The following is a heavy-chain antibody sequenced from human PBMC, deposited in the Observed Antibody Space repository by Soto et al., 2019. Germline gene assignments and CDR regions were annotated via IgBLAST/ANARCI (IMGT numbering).Heavy chain of an antibody. CDR2: IYYSGST. D-gene: IGHD3-10*01. CDR3: ARDRDYYGSGSYLGNYYYYYGMDV. J-gene: IGHJ6*02. CDR1: GGSISSGGYC. Sequence: PSETLSLTCTVSGGSISSGGYCWSWIRQHPGKGLEWIGYIYYSGSTYYNPSLKSRVTISVDTSKNQFSLKLSSVTAADTAVYYCARDRDYYGSGSYLGNYYYYYGMDVWGQGTTVTVSS. V-gene: IGHV4-31*03.